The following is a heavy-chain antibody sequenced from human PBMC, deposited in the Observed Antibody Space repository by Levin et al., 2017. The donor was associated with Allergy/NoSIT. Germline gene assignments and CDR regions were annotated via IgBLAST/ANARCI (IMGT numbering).Heavy chain of an antibody. V-gene: IGHV3-64D*06. J-gene: IGHJ4*02. CDR3: VKVGAIAAAAPGHDY. CDR2: ISSNGGST. D-gene: IGHD6-13*01. Sequence: PGGSLRLSCSASGFTFSSYAMHWVRQAPGKGLEYVSAISSNGGSTYYADSVKGRFTISRDNSKNTLYLQMSSLRAEDTAVYYCVKVGAIAAAAPGHDYWGQGTLVTVSS. CDR1: GFTFSSYA.